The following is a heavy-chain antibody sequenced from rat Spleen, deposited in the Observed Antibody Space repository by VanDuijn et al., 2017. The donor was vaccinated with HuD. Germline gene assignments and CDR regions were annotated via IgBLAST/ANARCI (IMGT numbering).Heavy chain of an antibody. CDR1: GFTFSNYG. D-gene: IGHD1-12*03. CDR2: ISYEGSST. V-gene: IGHV5-19*01. J-gene: IGHJ2*01. Sequence: EVQLVESGGGLVQPGRSLKLSCAASGFTFSNYGMHWIRQAPTKGLEWVASISYEGSSTYYGDSVKGRFTISRDNAKSTLYLQMDSLRSEDTATYYCARVDAYYRTMDAWGQGVMVTVSS. CDR3: ARVDAYYRTMDA.